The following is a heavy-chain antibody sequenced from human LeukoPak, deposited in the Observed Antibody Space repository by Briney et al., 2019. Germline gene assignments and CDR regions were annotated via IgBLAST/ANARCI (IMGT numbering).Heavy chain of an antibody. CDR1: GFTFTTYT. D-gene: IGHD6-19*01. CDR2: ISSSSTYL. Sequence: PGGSLRLSCAASGFTFTTYTMNWVRLAPGKGLEWVSSISSSSTYLYYADSVKGRFTISRDNSKNTLYLQMNSLRAEDTAVYYCAKDIRYSSGLWGQGTLVTVSS. CDR3: AKDIRYSSGL. V-gene: IGHV3-21*04. J-gene: IGHJ4*02.